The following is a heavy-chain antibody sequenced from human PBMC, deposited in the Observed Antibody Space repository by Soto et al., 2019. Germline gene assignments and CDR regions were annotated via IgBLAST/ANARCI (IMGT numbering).Heavy chain of an antibody. CDR3: ASTNDYGDPPDAFDI. V-gene: IGHV4-4*02. CDR1: SGSISSSNW. J-gene: IGHJ3*02. D-gene: IGHD4-17*01. CDR2: IYHSGST. Sequence: QVQLQESGPGLVKPSGTLSLTCAVSSGSISSSNWWSWVRQPPGKGLEWIGEIYHSGSTNYNPSLKSRVTISVDKSKNQFSLKLSSVTAADTAVYYCASTNDYGDPPDAFDIWGQGTMVTVSS.